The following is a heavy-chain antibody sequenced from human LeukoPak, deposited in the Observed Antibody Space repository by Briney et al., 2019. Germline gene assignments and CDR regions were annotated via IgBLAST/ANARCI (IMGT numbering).Heavy chain of an antibody. CDR1: GYTFTSYY. D-gene: IGHD4-17*01. J-gene: IGHJ6*02. CDR2: INPSGGST. Sequence: ASVKVSCKASGYTFTSYYMHWVRQAPGQGLEWMGIINPSGGSTSYAQKFQGRVTMTRDTSTSTVYMELGSLRSEDTAVYYCARDLGTVGMDVWGQGTTVTVSS. V-gene: IGHV1-46*01. CDR3: ARDLGTVGMDV.